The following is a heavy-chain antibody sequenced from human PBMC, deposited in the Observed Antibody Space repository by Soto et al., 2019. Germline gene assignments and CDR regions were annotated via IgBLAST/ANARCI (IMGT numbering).Heavy chain of an antibody. J-gene: IGHJ4*02. CDR3: ARDTGDYGDSLSGSDY. V-gene: IGHV3-33*01. CDR2: IWYDGSNK. CDR1: GFTFSSYG. D-gene: IGHD4-17*01. Sequence: QVQLVESGGGVVQPGRSLRLSCAASGFTFSSYGMHWVRQAPGKGLEWVAVIWYDGSNKYYADSVKGRFTISRDNSKNTLYLQMNSLRAEDTAVYYCARDTGDYGDSLSGSDYWGQGTLVTVSS.